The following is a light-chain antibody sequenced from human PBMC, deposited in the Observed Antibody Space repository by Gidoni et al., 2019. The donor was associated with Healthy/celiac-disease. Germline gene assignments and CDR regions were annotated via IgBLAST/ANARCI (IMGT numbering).Light chain of an antibody. CDR2: DNN. CDR3: GTWDSSLSRRV. CDR1: SSNIGNNY. Sequence: QSVLTQPPSVSAAPGQKVTISCSGSSSNIGNNYVSWYQQLPGTAPKLLIYDNNKRPSGIPDRFSGSKSGTSATLGITGLQTGDEADYYCGTWDSSLSRRVFGTGTKVTVL. J-gene: IGLJ1*01. V-gene: IGLV1-51*01.